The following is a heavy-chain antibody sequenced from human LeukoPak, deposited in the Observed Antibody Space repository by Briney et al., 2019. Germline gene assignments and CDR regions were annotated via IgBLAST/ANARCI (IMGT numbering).Heavy chain of an antibody. D-gene: IGHD5-18*01. J-gene: IGHJ3*02. CDR3: ARHVDTALIGAFHI. Sequence: SETLSLTCTVSGTSISSYYWSWLRQPPGKGPEWIGYVTYTGSKYNPSLKSRVTISTDRSKKEVSLRLSSVTAADTAMYFCARHVDTALIGAFHIWGRGTMVTAS. CDR1: GTSISSYY. V-gene: IGHV4-59*08. CDR2: VTYTGS.